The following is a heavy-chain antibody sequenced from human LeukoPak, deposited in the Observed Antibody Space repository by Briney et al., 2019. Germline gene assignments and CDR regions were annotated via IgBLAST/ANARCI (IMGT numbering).Heavy chain of an antibody. V-gene: IGHV1-2*02. D-gene: IGHD7-27*01. CDR1: GYTFTGYY. Sequence: ASVKVSCKASGYTFTGYYMHWVRQAPGQGLEWMGWINPNSGGTNYAQKFQGRVTMTRDTSISTAYMELSRLRSDDTAVYYCARVGPGANHYYYGMDLWGQGTTVTVSS. J-gene: IGHJ6*02. CDR3: ARVGPGANHYYYGMDL. CDR2: INPNSGGT.